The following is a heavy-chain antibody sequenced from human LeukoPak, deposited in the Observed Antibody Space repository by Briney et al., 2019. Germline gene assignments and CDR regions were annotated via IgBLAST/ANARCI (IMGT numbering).Heavy chain of an antibody. V-gene: IGHV4-59*08. CDR3: ARVARLTAIPKFHFDY. Sequence: SETLSLTCTVSGGSISSYYWSWIRQPPGKGLEWIGYIYYSGSTNYNPSLKSRVTISVDTSKNQFSLKLSSVTAADTAVYYCARVARLTAIPKFHFDYWGQGTLVTVSS. D-gene: IGHD2-21*02. J-gene: IGHJ4*02. CDR1: GGSISSYY. CDR2: IYYSGST.